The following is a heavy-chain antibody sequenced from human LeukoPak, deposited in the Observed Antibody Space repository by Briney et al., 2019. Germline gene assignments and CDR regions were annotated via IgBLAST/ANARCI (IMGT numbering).Heavy chain of an antibody. D-gene: IGHD3-22*01. Sequence: ASVKVSCKASGGTFSSYGISWVRQAPGQGLEWMGWISAYNGNTNYAQKLQGRVTMTTDTSTSTAYMELRSLRSDDTAVYYCARGAGTYYYDSSGYSSFDYWGQGTLVTVSS. V-gene: IGHV1-18*01. J-gene: IGHJ4*02. CDR2: ISAYNGNT. CDR1: GGTFSSYG. CDR3: ARGAGTYYYDSSGYSSFDY.